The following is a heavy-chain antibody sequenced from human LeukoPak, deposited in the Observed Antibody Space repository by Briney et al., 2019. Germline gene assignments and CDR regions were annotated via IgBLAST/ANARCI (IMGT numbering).Heavy chain of an antibody. V-gene: IGHV4-30-4*01. Sequence: SETLSLTCTVSGGSISSGDYYWSWIRQPPGKGLEWIGYIYYSGSTYYNPSLKSRVTISVGTSKNQFSLKLSSVTAADTAVYYCASEGCSSTSCTHHWFDPWGQGTLVTVSS. CDR1: GGSISSGDYY. CDR3: ASEGCSSTSCTHHWFDP. J-gene: IGHJ5*02. D-gene: IGHD2-2*01. CDR2: IYYSGST.